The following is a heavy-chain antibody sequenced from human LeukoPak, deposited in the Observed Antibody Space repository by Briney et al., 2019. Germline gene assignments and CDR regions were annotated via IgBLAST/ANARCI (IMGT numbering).Heavy chain of an antibody. V-gene: IGHV4-59*01. CDR3: ARVGSGTSHDY. D-gene: IGHD3-10*01. CDR1: SDSFSSYY. J-gene: IGHJ4*02. CDR2: ISYSGST. Sequence: SSETLSLTCAVSSDSFSSYYWNWIRQPPGKGLEWIGYISYSGSTNYNPSLKSRVTISVDTSKNQFSLKLRSLTAADTAVYYCARVGSGTSHDYWGQGTLVTVSS.